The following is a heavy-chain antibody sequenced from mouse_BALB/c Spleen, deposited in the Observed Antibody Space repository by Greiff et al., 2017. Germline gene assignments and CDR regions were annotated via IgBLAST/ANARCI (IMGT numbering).Heavy chain of an antibody. CDR2: ISNGGGST. CDR1: GFTFSSYT. Sequence: DVHLVESGGGLVQPGGSLKLSCAASGFTFSSYTMSWVRQTPEKRLEWVAYISNGGGSTYYPDTVKGRFTISRDNAKNTLYLQMSSLKSEDTAMYYCARQKLTGTGFAYRGQGTLVTVSA. CDR3: ARQKLTGTGFAY. D-gene: IGHD4-1*01. V-gene: IGHV5-12-2*01. J-gene: IGHJ3*01.